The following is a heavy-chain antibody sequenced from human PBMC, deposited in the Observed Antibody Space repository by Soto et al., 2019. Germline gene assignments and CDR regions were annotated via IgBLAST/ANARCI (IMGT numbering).Heavy chain of an antibody. Sequence: PSETLSLTCTVSGDSISSSNSHWVWTPQPPGKGLEYIGSVYYGGAIFYSGSTNYNPSLKSRVTISVDTSKNQFSLKLSSVTAADTAVYYCARVPRQIRRTFDYWGQGTLVPVSS. J-gene: IGHJ4*02. CDR1: GDSISSSNSH. CDR3: ARVPRQIRRTFDY. V-gene: IGHV4-39*07. CDR2: VYYGGAIFYSGST.